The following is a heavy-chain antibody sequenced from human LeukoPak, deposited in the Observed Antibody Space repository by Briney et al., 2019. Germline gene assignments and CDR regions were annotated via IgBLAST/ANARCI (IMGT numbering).Heavy chain of an antibody. CDR3: AKGPTAMVNFDY. D-gene: IGHD5-18*01. Sequence: GGSLRLSCAASGFTFSSYAMSWVRQAPGKGLEWVSAISGSGGSTYYADSVKGWFTISRDNSKNTLYLQMNSLRAEDTAVYYCAKGPTAMVNFDYWGQGTLVTVSS. J-gene: IGHJ4*02. V-gene: IGHV3-23*01. CDR1: GFTFSSYA. CDR2: ISGSGGST.